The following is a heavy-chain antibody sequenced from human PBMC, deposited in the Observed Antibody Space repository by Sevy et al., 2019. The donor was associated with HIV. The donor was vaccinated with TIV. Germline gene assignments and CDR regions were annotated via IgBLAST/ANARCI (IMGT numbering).Heavy chain of an antibody. J-gene: IGHJ6*02. CDR3: AKDLAIFGVVINHYYYYGMDV. Sequence: GGSLRLSCAASGFTFSSYAMSWVRQAPGKGLEWVSAISGSGGSTYYADSVKGRFTISRDNSKNTLYLQTNSLRAEDTAVYYCAKDLAIFGVVINHYYYYGMDVWGQGTTVTVSS. D-gene: IGHD3-3*02. CDR2: ISGSGGST. CDR1: GFTFSSYA. V-gene: IGHV3-23*01.